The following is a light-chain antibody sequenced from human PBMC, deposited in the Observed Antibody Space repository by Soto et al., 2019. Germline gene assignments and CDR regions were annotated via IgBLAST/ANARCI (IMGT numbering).Light chain of an antibody. CDR2: FVS. J-gene: IGKJ1*01. Sequence: DIVMTQSPLYLSVTPVEPASISCRSSQSLLHSNGYNYLDWYLQKPGQSPQLLIYFVSNRASGVPYRFSGSGSGTDFKLKSSRVEPEDVGGYYCMHSLQARTFGQGTKVEIK. CDR1: QSLLHSNGYNY. CDR3: MHSLQART. V-gene: IGKV2-28*01.